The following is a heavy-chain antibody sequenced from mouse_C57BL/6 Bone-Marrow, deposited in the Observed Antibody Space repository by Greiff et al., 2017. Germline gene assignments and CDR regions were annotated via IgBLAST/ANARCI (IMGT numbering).Heavy chain of an antibody. Sequence: EVQLQQSGAELVRPGASVKLSCTASGFNIKDDYIHWVKQRPEQGLEWIGWIDPEIGDTEYASKFQGKATITSDTSSNTAYLQLSSLTSEDTAVYYCSSVDGKYFDFWGQGTPLTVAS. CDR1: GFNIKDDY. D-gene: IGHD2-1*01. CDR3: SSVDGKYFDF. V-gene: IGHV14-4*01. CDR2: IDPEIGDT. J-gene: IGHJ2*01.